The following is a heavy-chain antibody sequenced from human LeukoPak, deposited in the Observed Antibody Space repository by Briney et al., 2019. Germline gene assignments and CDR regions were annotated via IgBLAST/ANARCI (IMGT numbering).Heavy chain of an antibody. D-gene: IGHD2-15*01. Sequence: PSETLSLICTVSGGSIRSSYYYWGWIRQPPGKGLEWIGSIYDSGSTNYNPSLKSRVTISVDKSKNQFSLKLSSVTAADTAVYYCARVVRSGGRADYWGQGTLVTVSS. J-gene: IGHJ4*02. CDR3: ARVVRSGGRADY. CDR2: IYDSGST. V-gene: IGHV4-39*07. CDR1: GGSIRSSYYY.